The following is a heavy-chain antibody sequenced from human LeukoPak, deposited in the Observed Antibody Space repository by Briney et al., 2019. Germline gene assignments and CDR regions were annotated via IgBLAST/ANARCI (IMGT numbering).Heavy chain of an antibody. D-gene: IGHD2-2*02. CDR2: IRSEANSYAT. V-gene: IGHV3-73*01. CDR3: TRRTYCSSTSCYNMGRQDDY. Sequence: GGSLKLSCAASGFTFSGSAMHWVRQASGKGLEWVGRIRSEANSYATAYAASVKGRFTISRDDSKNTAYLQMNSLKTEDTAVYYCTRRTYCSSTSCYNMGRQDDYWGQGTLVTVSS. J-gene: IGHJ4*02. CDR1: GFTFSGSA.